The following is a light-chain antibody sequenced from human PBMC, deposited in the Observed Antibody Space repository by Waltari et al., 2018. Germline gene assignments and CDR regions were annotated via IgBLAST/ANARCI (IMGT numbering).Light chain of an antibody. CDR2: EAS. J-gene: IGLJ3*02. Sequence: QSALTQPASVSGSPGQSITISCTGTSSDVGXXXLVSWYQQHPGKAPKLMIYEASKRPSGVSNRFSGSKSGNTASLTISGLQAXDEADYYCCXYAGSSTXVFGGGTKLTVL. CDR3: CXYAGSSTXV. V-gene: IGLV2-23*01. CDR1: SSDVGXXXL.